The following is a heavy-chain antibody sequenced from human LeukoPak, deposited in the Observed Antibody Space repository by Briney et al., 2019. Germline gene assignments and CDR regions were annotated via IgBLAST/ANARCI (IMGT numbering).Heavy chain of an antibody. V-gene: IGHV1-69*13. J-gene: IGHJ4*02. CDR1: GGTFSSYA. D-gene: IGHD3-9*01. CDR2: SIPIFGTA. Sequence: ASVKVSCKASGGTFSSYAISWVRQAPGQGLEWMGGSIPIFGTANYAQKFQGRVTITADESTSTAYMELSSLRSEDTAVYYCASLYYDILTGYYKYFDYWGQGTLVTVSS. CDR3: ASLYYDILTGYYKYFDY.